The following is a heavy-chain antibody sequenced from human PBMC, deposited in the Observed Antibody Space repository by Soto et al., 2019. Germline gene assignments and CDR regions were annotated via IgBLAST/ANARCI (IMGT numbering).Heavy chain of an antibody. D-gene: IGHD4-17*01. V-gene: IGHV3-30-3*01. Sequence: QVQLVESGGGVVQPGRSLRLSCAASGFTFSTYAMHWVRQAPGKGRGWVAVISYDSSNKYSPDSVRGRFTISRDNSKNTLYLQMNSLTAEDTAVYYCARAGGLYGDYPNYYYHGMDVWGQGTTVTVSS. CDR1: GFTFSTYA. J-gene: IGHJ6*02. CDR3: ARAGGLYGDYPNYYYHGMDV. CDR2: ISYDSSNK.